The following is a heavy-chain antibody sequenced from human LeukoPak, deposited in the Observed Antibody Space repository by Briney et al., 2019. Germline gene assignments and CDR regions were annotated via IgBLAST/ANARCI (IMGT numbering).Heavy chain of an antibody. Sequence: GGSLRLSCAASGFTFSSYAMHWVRQAPGKGLEWVAVISYDGSNKYYADSVKGRFTISRDNSKNTLYLQMNSLRAEDTAVYYCTRLVEVLDSNRPLWYYYLYMDVWGKGTTVTVSS. D-gene: IGHD2-8*02. CDR1: GFTFSSYA. CDR3: TRLVEVLDSNRPLWYYYLYMDV. J-gene: IGHJ6*03. V-gene: IGHV3-30*04. CDR2: ISYDGSNK.